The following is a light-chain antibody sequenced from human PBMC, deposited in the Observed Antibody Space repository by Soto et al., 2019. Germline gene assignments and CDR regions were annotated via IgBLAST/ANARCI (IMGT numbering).Light chain of an antibody. Sequence: DIQMTQSLSTLSASIGDRVTITCRASQSISSWLAWYQQKPGKAPKLLIYDASSLESGVPSRFSGSGSGTEFTLTISSLQPDDFATYYCQQYNSYLYTFGQGTKLEIK. J-gene: IGKJ2*01. CDR2: DAS. CDR1: QSISSW. V-gene: IGKV1-5*01. CDR3: QQYNSYLYT.